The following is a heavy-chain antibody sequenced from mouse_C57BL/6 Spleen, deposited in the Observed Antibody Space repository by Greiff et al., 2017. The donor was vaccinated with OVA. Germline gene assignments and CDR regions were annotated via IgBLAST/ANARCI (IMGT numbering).Heavy chain of an antibody. CDR3: AREGLDYFDY. Sequence: QVQLKESGAELARPGASVKLSCKASGYTFTSYGISWVKQRTGQGLEWIGEIYPRSGNTYYNEKFKGKATLTADKSSSTAYMELRSLTSEDSAVYYCAREGLDYFDYWGQGTTLTVSS. J-gene: IGHJ2*01. D-gene: IGHD3-3*01. V-gene: IGHV1-81*01. CDR1: GYTFTSYG. CDR2: IYPRSGNT.